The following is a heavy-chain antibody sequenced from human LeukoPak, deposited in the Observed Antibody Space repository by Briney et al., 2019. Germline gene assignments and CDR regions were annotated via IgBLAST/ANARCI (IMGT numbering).Heavy chain of an antibody. CDR1: GGTFSSYA. CDR3: AREKSIGVATIPRGDYYYGMDV. V-gene: IGHV1-69*04. J-gene: IGHJ6*02. D-gene: IGHD5-12*01. Sequence: GASVKVSCKASGGTFSSYAISWVRQAPGQGFEWMGRIIPILGIANYAQKFQGRVTITADKSTSTAYMELSSLRSEDTAVYYCAREKSIGVATIPRGDYYYGMDVWGQGTTVTVSS. CDR2: IIPILGIA.